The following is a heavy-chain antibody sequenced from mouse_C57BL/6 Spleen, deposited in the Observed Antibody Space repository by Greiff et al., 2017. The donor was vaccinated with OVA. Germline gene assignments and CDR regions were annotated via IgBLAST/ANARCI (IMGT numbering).Heavy chain of an antibody. CDR1: GFNIKDYY. CDR3: ARGGAMDY. J-gene: IGHJ4*01. CDR2: IDPEDGET. Sequence: VQLQQSGAELVKPGASVKLSCTASGFNIKDYYMHWVKQRTEQGLEWIGRIDPEDGETNYDPNFQGKATITADTSSNTAYLQLSSLTSEDTAVYYCARGGAMDYWGQGTSVTVSS. V-gene: IGHV14-2*01.